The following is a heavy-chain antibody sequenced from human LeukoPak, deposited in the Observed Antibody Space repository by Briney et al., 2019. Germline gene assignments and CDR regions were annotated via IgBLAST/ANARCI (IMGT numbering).Heavy chain of an antibody. CDR1: GFTFSSYS. Sequence: GSLRLSCAASGFTFSSYSMNWVRQAPGKGLEWVGEINHSGSTNYNPSLKSRVTISVDTSKNQFSLKLSSVTAADTAVYYCARDITMIDHGYWGQGTLVTVSS. J-gene: IGHJ4*02. V-gene: IGHV4-34*01. CDR2: INHSGST. D-gene: IGHD3-22*01. CDR3: ARDITMIDHGY.